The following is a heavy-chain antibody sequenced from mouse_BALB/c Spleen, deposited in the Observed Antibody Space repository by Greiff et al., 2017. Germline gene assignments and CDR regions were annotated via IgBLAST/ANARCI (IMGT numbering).Heavy chain of an antibody. J-gene: IGHJ3*01. CDR1: GFTFSSFG. CDR3: ARSQRYDAWFAY. D-gene: IGHD2-14*01. Sequence: EVKLMESGGGLVQPGGSRKLSCAASGFTFSSFGMHWVRPAPEKGLEWVAYISSGSSTIYYADTVKGRFTISRDNPKNTLFLQMTSLRSEDTAMYYCARSQRYDAWFAYWGQGTLVTVSA. V-gene: IGHV5-17*02. CDR2: ISSGSSTI.